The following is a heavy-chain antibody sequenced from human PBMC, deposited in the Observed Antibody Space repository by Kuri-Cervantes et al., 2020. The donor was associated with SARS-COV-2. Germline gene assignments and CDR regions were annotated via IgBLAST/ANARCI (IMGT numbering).Heavy chain of an antibody. D-gene: IGHD3-10*01. J-gene: IGHJ5*02. CDR2: FGPEDGET. Sequence: ASVNVSCKVSGYTLTELSMHWVRQAPGKGLEWMGGFGPEDGETIYAQKFQGRVTMTEDTSTDTAYMELSSLRSEDTAVYYCATAPGLPSGSINWFDPWGQGTLVTVSS. CDR1: GYTLTELS. V-gene: IGHV1-24*01. CDR3: ATAPGLPSGSINWFDP.